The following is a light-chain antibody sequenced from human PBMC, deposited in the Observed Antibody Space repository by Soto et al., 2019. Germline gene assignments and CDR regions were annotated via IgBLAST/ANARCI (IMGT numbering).Light chain of an antibody. J-gene: IGKJ2*01. CDR3: QHYGSSPYT. CDR1: QSVSSSY. CDR2: GAS. V-gene: IGKV3-20*01. Sequence: EIVLTQSPGTLSLSPGERATLSCRASQSVSSSYLAWYQQKPGQAPRLLIYGASSRDTGIPDRFSGSGSGTDFTLPISRLEPEDFAVYYCQHYGSSPYTFGQGPKLEIK.